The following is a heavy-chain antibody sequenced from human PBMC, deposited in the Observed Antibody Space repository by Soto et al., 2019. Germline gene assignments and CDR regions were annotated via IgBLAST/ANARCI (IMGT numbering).Heavy chain of an antibody. CDR3: ARDRGSWCRVDY. CDR1: GFTFSSYG. CDR2: IWYDGSNK. D-gene: IGHD6-13*01. Sequence: QVQLVESGGGVVQPGRSLRLSCAASGFTFSSYGMHWVRQAPGKGLEWVAVIWYDGSNKYYADSVKGRFTISRDNSKNTLYLQMTSLRAEDTAVYYCARDRGSWCRVDYWGQGPLVTVSS. J-gene: IGHJ4*02. V-gene: IGHV3-33*01.